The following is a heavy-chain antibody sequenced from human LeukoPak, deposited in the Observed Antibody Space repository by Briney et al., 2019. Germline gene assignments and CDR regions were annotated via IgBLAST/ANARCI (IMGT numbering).Heavy chain of an antibody. D-gene: IGHD3-9*01. CDR3: AKAGVWLPAV. J-gene: IGHJ4*02. V-gene: IGHV4-30-2*01. Sequence: SQTLSLTCAVSGGSISSGGYSWSWIRQPPGKGLEWIGYIYHSGSTYYNPSLKSRVTISVDRSKNQFSLKLSSVTAADTAVYYCAKAGVWLPAVWGQGTLVTVSS. CDR1: GGSISSGGYS. CDR2: IYHSGST.